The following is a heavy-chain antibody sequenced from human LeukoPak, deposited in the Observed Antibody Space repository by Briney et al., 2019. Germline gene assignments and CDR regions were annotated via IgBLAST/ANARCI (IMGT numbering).Heavy chain of an antibody. CDR3: ARDKSGRDDGFDY. CDR1: GYSISSGYY. D-gene: IGHD3-3*01. Sequence: SETLSLTCTVSGYSISSGYYWGWIRQPPGKGLEWIGSIYHSGSTYYNPSLKSRVTISVDKSKNQFSLKLSSVTAADTAVYYCARDKSGRDDGFDYWGQGTLVTVSS. J-gene: IGHJ4*02. V-gene: IGHV4-38-2*02. CDR2: IYHSGST.